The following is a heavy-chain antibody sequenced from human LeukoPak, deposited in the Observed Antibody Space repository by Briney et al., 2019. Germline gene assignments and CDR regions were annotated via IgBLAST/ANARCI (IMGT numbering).Heavy chain of an antibody. CDR3: ARDCIGCHGFDS. CDR2: VSAYADNT. J-gene: IGHJ4*02. CDR1: GYNFFSYG. V-gene: IGHV1-18*01. Sequence: ASVEVSCKASGYNFFSYGITWVRQAAGQGLEWMGWVSAYADNTNYVQKFQGRVTMTTDTSTSTAYMELRSLRSDDTAVYYCARDCIGCHGFDSWGQGTLFTVSS. D-gene: IGHD1-26*01.